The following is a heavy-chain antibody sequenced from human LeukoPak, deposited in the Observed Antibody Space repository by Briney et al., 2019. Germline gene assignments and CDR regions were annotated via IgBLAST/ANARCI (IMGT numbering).Heavy chain of an antibody. Sequence: PGRSLRLSCAASGFSFSSFAMHLVRQTPGKGLEWVALISFDGNNKYYADSVKGRFTISRDNSKNTLYLQMTSLRAEDTAVYYCARDWAAGSGWYSTVGYWGQGTLVTLSS. V-gene: IGHV3-30*04. CDR3: ARDWAAGSGWYSTVGY. J-gene: IGHJ4*02. CDR2: ISFDGNNK. CDR1: GFSFSSFA. D-gene: IGHD6-19*01.